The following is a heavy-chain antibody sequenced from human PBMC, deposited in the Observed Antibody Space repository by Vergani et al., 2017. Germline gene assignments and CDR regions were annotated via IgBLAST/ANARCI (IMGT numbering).Heavy chain of an antibody. D-gene: IGHD2-2*01. CDR2: IYSGGST. V-gene: IGHV3-66*02. Sequence: EVQLVESGGGLVQPGGSLRLSCAASGFTVSSNYMSWVRQAPGKGLEWVSVIYSGGSTYYADSVKGRFTISRDNSKNTLYLQMNSLRAEDTAVYYCARAYCSSTSCHPYYYGMDVWSQGTTVTVSS. J-gene: IGHJ6*02. CDR3: ARAYCSSTSCHPYYYGMDV. CDR1: GFTVSSNY.